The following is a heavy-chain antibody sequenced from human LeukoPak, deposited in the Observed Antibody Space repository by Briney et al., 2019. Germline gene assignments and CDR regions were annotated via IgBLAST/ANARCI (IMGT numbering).Heavy chain of an antibody. J-gene: IGHJ5*02. CDR1: GDSIAINSHY. CDR2: IYYSGST. CDR3: ARNCTADNDVSRRDKWFDP. D-gene: IGHD2-8*02. Sequence: SETLPLTCTVSGDSIAINSHYWAWIRQPPGKGLEWIGSIYYSGSTLYNPSLKSRVTISVDTSRNQFSLKLKSVTAADTALYYCARNCTADNDVSRRDKWFDPWGHGTLVTVSS. V-gene: IGHV4-39*07.